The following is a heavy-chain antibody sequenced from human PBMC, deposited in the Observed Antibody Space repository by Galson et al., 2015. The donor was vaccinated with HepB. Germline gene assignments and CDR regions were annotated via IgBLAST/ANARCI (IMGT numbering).Heavy chain of an antibody. D-gene: IGHD2/OR15-2a*01. CDR1: GYTFTSYA. Sequence: SVKVSCKASGYTFTSYAMHWVRQAPGQRLEWMGWINAGNGNTKYSQKFQGRVTITRDTSASTAYMELSSLRSEDTAVYYCARKGGGIWYLGGRINWYFDLWGRGTLVTVSS. J-gene: IGHJ2*01. CDR3: ARKGGGIWYLGGRINWYFDL. V-gene: IGHV1-3*01. CDR2: INAGNGNT.